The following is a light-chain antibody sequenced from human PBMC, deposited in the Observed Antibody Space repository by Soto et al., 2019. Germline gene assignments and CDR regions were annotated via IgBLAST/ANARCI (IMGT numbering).Light chain of an antibody. V-gene: IGKV3-20*01. J-gene: IGKJ1*01. CDR1: QSFSTSY. CDR2: GAP. CDR3: QQYGSSATWT. Sequence: DIVLTQSPGTLSLSPGERAPLSSRASQSFSTSYLAWDQQKPGQCPSHLIYGAPSRATGIPDRFSGSGSGTDFTLTISRLEPEVFAVYYCQQYGSSATWTFGQGTKVEIK.